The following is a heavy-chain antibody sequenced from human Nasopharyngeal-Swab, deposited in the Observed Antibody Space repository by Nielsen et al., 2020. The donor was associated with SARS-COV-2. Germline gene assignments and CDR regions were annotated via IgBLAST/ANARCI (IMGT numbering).Heavy chain of an antibody. V-gene: IGHV3-66*01. J-gene: IGHJ4*02. CDR3: ARDSNGSGRYY. D-gene: IGHD3-10*01. CDR2: IYSGGNT. Sequence: VRQAPRKGLEWVSIIYSGGNTYYADSVKGRFTISRDNSKNTLFLQMDSLRAEDTAVYYCARDSNGSGRYYWGQGTLVTVSS.